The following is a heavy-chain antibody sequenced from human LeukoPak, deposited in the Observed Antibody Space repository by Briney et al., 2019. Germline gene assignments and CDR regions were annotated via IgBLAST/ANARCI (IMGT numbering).Heavy chain of an antibody. CDR3: ARRYCSGGSCYSDNWFDP. V-gene: IGHV4-39*01. J-gene: IGHJ5*02. D-gene: IGHD2-15*01. Sequence: PSETLSLTCAVSGGSISSTNYYWGWIRQPPGKGLEWIGSIYYSGSTYYNPSLKSRVIISVDTSKNQFSLKLSSVTAADTAVYYCARRYCSGGSCYSDNWFDPWGQGTLVTVSS. CDR2: IYYSGST. CDR1: GGSISSTNYY.